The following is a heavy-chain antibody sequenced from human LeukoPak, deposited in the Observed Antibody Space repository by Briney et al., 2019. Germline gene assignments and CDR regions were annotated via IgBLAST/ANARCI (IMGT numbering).Heavy chain of an antibody. CDR3: AKLVVPAATPLDY. D-gene: IGHD2-2*01. J-gene: IGHJ4*02. CDR1: GFTFSSYA. Sequence: AGGSLRLSCAASGFTFSSYAMSWVHQAPGKGLEWVSAISGSGGSTYYADSVKGRFTISRDNSKNTLYLQMNSLRAEDTAVYYCAKLVVPAATPLDYWGQGTLVTVSS. CDR2: ISGSGGST. V-gene: IGHV3-23*01.